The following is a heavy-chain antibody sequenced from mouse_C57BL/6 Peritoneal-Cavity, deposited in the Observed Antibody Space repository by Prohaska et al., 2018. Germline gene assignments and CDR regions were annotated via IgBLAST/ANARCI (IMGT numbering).Heavy chain of an antibody. CDR2: MDPANGNT. J-gene: IGHJ1*03. Sequence: KLSCTASGFNIKNTYMHWVKQRPEQGLEWIGRMDPANGNTKYTPKFQGKATITADTSSNTAYLQLSSLTSEDTAIYYCARDYGISPWYFDVWGTGTTVTVAS. CDR1: GFNIKNTY. D-gene: IGHD1-1*01. V-gene: IGHV14-3*01. CDR3: ARDYGISPWYFDV.